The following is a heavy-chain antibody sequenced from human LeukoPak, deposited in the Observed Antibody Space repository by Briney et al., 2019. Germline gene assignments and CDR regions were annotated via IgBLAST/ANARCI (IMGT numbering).Heavy chain of an antibody. J-gene: IGHJ4*02. CDR2: INPNSGGT. V-gene: IGHV1-2*02. CDR1: GYSFTSHG. D-gene: IGHD3-3*01. Sequence: RASVKVSCKASGYSFTSHGISWVRQAPGQGLEWMGWINPNSGGTNYAQKFQGRVTMTRDTSISTAYMELSRLRSDDTAVYYCAAILYDFWSGYSHWGQGTLVTVSS. CDR3: AAILYDFWSGYSH.